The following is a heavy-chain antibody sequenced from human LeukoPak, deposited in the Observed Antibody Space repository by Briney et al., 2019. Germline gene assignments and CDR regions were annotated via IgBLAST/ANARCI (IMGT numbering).Heavy chain of an antibody. CDR2: IWYDGSNK. J-gene: IGHJ5*02. D-gene: IGHD2-2*01. V-gene: IGHV3-33*01. Sequence: GGSLRLSCAASGFTFSSYGMHWVRQAPGKGLEWVAVIWYDGSNKYYADSVKGRFTISRDNSKNTLYLQMNSLRAEDTAAYYCARDSAPAALTDNWFDPWGQGTLVTVSS. CDR1: GFTFSSYG. CDR3: ARDSAPAALTDNWFDP.